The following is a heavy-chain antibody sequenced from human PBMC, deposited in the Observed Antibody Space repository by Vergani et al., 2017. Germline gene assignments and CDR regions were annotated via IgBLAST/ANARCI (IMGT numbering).Heavy chain of an antibody. Sequence: QVQLVESGGGEVQPGRSLRLSCSAAGFPFSDYGVHWVRQAPGKGLEWVSVISYDGNKKNYADSVKGRFTISRDNSKNTVHLQMNSLRVEDTAVYYCITGTTEPYWGQGTLVTVSS. J-gene: IGHJ4*02. V-gene: IGHV3-30*03. CDR2: ISYDGNKK. CDR1: GFPFSDYG. D-gene: IGHD1-7*01. CDR3: ITGTTEPY.